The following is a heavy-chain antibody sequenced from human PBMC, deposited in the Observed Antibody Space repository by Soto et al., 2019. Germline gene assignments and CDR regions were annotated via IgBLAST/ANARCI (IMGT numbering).Heavy chain of an antibody. Sequence: QVQLVQSGAEVKKPGASVTVSCKTSGYTFSNYGINWVRQAPGQGREWMGWISGYNGNTNYAQTVQGRVTMTTDTTTGTVYMELRSLKSDDTAIYYGSRFIMVGGWFDPNYYHGMDVWGQGTTVTVSS. CDR2: ISGYNGNT. J-gene: IGHJ6*02. CDR3: SRFIMVGGWFDPNYYHGMDV. CDR1: GYTFSNYG. V-gene: IGHV1-18*01. D-gene: IGHD6-19*01.